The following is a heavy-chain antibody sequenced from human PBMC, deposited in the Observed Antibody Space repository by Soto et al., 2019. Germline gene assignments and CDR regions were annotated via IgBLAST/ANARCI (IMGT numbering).Heavy chain of an antibody. D-gene: IGHD3-10*01. Sequence: SETLSLTCTVSGGYISSYYWSWIRQPPGKGLEWIGYIYYSGSTNYNPSLKSRVTISVDTSKNQFSLKLSSVTAADTAVYYCARGKGYYYGSGIHRGGAFDIWGQGTMVTVSS. CDR1: GGYISSYY. CDR2: IYYSGST. J-gene: IGHJ3*02. CDR3: ARGKGYYYGSGIHRGGAFDI. V-gene: IGHV4-59*01.